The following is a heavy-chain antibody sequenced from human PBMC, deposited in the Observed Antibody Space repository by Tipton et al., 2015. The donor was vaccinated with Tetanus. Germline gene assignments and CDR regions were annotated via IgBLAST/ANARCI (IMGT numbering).Heavy chain of an antibody. CDR1: GVSIADNTNY. CDR3: ARHQSGYFTPFDY. CDR2: IYESGDT. V-gene: IGHV4-39*01. D-gene: IGHD3-3*01. J-gene: IGHJ4*02. Sequence: GLVKPSGTLSLTCTVSGVSIADNTNYWGWIRQSPGKGLEWIGSIYESGDTYYIPSLKSRVTISVDTSKNQFSLNLNSMAAADTGVYYCARHQSGYFTPFDYWGQGNLVTVSS.